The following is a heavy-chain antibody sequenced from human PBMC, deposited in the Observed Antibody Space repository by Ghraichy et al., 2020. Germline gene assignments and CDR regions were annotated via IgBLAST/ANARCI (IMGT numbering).Heavy chain of an antibody. CDR3: ARGVYGSGSYYEGFDY. CDR1: GFTFSSYW. Sequence: GGSLRLSCAASGFTFSSYWMHWVRQAPGKGLVWVSRINSDGSSTSYADSVKGRFTISRDNAKNTLYLQMNSLRAEDTALYYCARGVYGSGSYYEGFDYWGQGTLVTVSS. CDR2: INSDGSST. V-gene: IGHV3-74*01. D-gene: IGHD3-10*01. J-gene: IGHJ4*02.